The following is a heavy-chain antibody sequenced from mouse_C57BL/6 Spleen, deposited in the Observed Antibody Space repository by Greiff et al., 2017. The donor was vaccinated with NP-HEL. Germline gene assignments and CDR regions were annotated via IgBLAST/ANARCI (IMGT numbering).Heavy chain of an antibody. Sequence: VQLQQPGAELVMPGASVKLSCKASGYTFTSYWMHWVKQRPGQGLEWIGEIDPSDSYTNYNQKFKGKSTLTVDKSPSTAYMQLSSLTSEDSAVYYCARGAQRYFDYWGQGTTLTVSS. CDR2: IDPSDSYT. CDR1: GYTFTSYW. J-gene: IGHJ2*01. CDR3: ARGAQRYFDY. D-gene: IGHD1-3*01. V-gene: IGHV1-69*01.